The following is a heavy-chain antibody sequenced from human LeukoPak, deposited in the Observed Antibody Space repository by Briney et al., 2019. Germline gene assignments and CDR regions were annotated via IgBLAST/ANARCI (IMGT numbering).Heavy chain of an antibody. CDR2: ISGSGGST. CDR1: GFTFTSYA. CDR3: AKDNYGDYFDY. V-gene: IGHV3-23*01. J-gene: IGHJ4*02. Sequence: GGSLRLSCAASGFTFTSYAMSWVRQAPGKGLEWVSAISGSGGSTYYADSVKGRFTISRDNSKNTLYLQMNSLRAEDTALYYCAKDNYGDYFDYWGQGTLVTVSS. D-gene: IGHD4-17*01.